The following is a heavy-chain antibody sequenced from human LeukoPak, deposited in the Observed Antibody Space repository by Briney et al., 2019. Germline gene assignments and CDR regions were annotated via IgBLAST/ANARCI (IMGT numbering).Heavy chain of an antibody. J-gene: IGHJ3*02. D-gene: IGHD2-15*01. CDR3: ARQIEVVAATHDAFDI. CDR1: GGSISSSSYY. CDR2: IYYSGST. Sequence: PSETLSLTCTVSGGSISSSSYYWGWIRQPPGKGLEWIGSIYYSGSTYYNPSLKSRVTISVDTSKNQFSLKLSSVTAADTAVYYCARQIEVVAATHDAFDIWGQGTMVTVSS. V-gene: IGHV4-39*01.